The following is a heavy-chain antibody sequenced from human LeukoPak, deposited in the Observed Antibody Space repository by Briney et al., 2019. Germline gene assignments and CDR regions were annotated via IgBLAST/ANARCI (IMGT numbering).Heavy chain of an antibody. CDR1: GYTFMAYI. J-gene: IGHJ4*02. CDR3: ARSNSRWQDDDY. V-gene: IGHV1-2*02. CDR2: INPKSGGT. D-gene: IGHD4-23*01. Sequence: AASVKVSSKPPGYTFMAYIMNGVRQALEQGLGWLGWINPKSGGTNYAQKVQGRVTMTRDTSISTVYMELSRLSSDDTAVYYCARSNSRWQDDDYWGQGTLVTVSS.